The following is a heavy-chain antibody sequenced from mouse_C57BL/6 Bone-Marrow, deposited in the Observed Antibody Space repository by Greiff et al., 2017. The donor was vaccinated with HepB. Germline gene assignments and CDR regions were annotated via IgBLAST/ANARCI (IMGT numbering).Heavy chain of an antibody. J-gene: IGHJ4*01. V-gene: IGHV5-12*01. CDR2: ISNGGGST. CDR3: ASRGFYTALGS. Sequence: EVMLVESGGGLVQPGGSLKLSCAASGFTFSDYYMYWVRQTPEKRLEWVAYISNGGGSTYYPDTVKGRFTISRDNAKNTLYLQMSPLKSEDTAMYYCASRGFYTALGSWGHGTSVTVSS. CDR1: GFTFSDYY.